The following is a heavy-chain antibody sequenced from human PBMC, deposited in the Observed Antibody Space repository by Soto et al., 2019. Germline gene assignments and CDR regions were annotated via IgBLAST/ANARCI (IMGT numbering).Heavy chain of an antibody. V-gene: IGHV3-30*18. CDR2: ISYDGSNK. Sequence: QVQLVESGGGVVQPGRSLRLSCAASGFTFSSYGMHWVRQAPGKGLEWVAVISYDGSNKYYADSVKGRFTISRDNSKNTLYLQKNSLRAEDTAVYYCAKGGYDFWSGYLDYWGQGTLVTVSS. D-gene: IGHD3-3*01. J-gene: IGHJ4*02. CDR3: AKGGYDFWSGYLDY. CDR1: GFTFSSYG.